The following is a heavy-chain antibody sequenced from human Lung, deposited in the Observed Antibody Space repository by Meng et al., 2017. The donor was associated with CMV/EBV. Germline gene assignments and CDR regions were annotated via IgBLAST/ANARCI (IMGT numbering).Heavy chain of an antibody. D-gene: IGHD3-10*01. CDR1: FGSYA. Sequence: FGSYALGWVRQAPGQGLEWMGGIIPISATPTYPQKFQGRVTITTDESTTTAYMELSSLRSEDTGVYYCARGGPEAGGEMPTRGFDHWGPGTLVTVSS. CDR3: ARGGPEAGGEMPTRGFDH. CDR2: IIPISATP. V-gene: IGHV1-69*05. J-gene: IGHJ4*02.